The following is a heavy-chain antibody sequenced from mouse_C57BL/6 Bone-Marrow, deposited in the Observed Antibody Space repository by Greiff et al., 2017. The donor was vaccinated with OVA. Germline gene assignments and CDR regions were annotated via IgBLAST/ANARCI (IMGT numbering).Heavy chain of an antibody. CDR2: ISYDGSN. Sequence: EVKLVESGPGLVKPSQSLSLTCSVTGYSITSGYYWNWIRQFPGNKLEWMGYISYDGSNNYNPSLKNRISITRDTSKNQFFLKLNSVTTEDTATYYCARSHYYEEDYFDYWGQGTTLTVSS. CDR3: ARSHYYEEDYFDY. V-gene: IGHV3-6*01. D-gene: IGHD1-2*01. J-gene: IGHJ2*01. CDR1: GYSITSGYY.